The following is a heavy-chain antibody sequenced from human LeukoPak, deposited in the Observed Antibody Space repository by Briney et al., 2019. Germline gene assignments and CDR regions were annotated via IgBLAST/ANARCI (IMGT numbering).Heavy chain of an antibody. V-gene: IGHV3-21*01. Sequence: GGSLRLSCAASGFTFSSYSMNWVRRAPGKGLEWVSSISSSSSYIYYADSVKGRFTISRDNAKNSLYLQMNSLRAEDTAVYYCARELDPYYFDYWGQGTLVTVSS. J-gene: IGHJ4*02. CDR1: GFTFSSYS. CDR2: ISSSSSYI. D-gene: IGHD2-2*03. CDR3: ARELDPYYFDY.